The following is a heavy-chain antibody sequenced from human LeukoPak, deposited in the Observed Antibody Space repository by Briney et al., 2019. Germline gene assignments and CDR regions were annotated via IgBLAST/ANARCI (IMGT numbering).Heavy chain of an antibody. V-gene: IGHV3-30*09. CDR1: GFTFSGYA. J-gene: IGHJ4*02. D-gene: IGHD2-2*01. CDR3: ARDPVPAAARHFDY. Sequence: PGRSLRLSCAASGFTFSGYAMHWVRQAPGKGLEWLAVISSDGSLEYYADSVKGRFAISRDNSKNTLYLQMNSLRPEDTAVYYCARDPVPAAARHFDYWGQGTLVTVSS. CDR2: ISSDGSLE.